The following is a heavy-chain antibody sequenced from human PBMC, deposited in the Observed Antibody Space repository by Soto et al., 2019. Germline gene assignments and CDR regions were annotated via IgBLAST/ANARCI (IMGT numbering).Heavy chain of an antibody. J-gene: IGHJ4*02. D-gene: IGHD2-2*01. Sequence: PSETLSLTCTVSGGSISSCGYYWSWIRQHPGKGLEWIGYIYYSGSTYYNPSLKSRVTISVDTSKNQFSLKLNSVTAADTAVYYCARSSTRANYFDYWGQGTLVTVSS. CDR3: ARSSTRANYFDY. V-gene: IGHV4-31*03. CDR1: GGSISSCGYY. CDR2: IYYSGST.